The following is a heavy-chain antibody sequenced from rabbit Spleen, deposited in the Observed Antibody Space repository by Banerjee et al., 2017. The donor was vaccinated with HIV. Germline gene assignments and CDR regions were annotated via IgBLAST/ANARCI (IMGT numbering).Heavy chain of an antibody. V-gene: IGHV1S45*01. CDR2: INIVTGKS. Sequence: EQLEESGGGLVKPEGSLTLTCKASGVSLNDKDVMCWVRQAPGKGLEWIACINIVTGKSGYANWAEGRFIMSRTSSTTVTLQMTSLTAADTATYFCARELVAVIGWNFNLWGPGTLVTVS. CDR1: GVSLNDKDV. J-gene: IGHJ4*01. CDR3: ARELVAVIGWNFNL. D-gene: IGHD1-1*01.